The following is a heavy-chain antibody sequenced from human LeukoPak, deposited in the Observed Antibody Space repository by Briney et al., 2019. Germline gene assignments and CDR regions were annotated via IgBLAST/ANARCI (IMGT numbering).Heavy chain of an antibody. Sequence: PGGSLRLSCAASGFIFNSYAMKWVRQAPGKGLEWLAVVLSDGSDQYYGDSVQGRFTVSRDNSKNTLYLQMDNLRFEDTAVYYCARVSKPGWFDYYYMDVWGKGTTVIVSS. CDR2: VLSDGSDQ. CDR1: GFIFNSYA. J-gene: IGHJ6*03. D-gene: IGHD3-10*01. CDR3: ARVSKPGWFDYYYMDV. V-gene: IGHV3-30*04.